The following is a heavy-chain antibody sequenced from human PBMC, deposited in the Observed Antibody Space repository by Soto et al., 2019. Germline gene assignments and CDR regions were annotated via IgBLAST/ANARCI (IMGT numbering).Heavy chain of an antibody. CDR3: AKEIFAAAYAATYAFDL. V-gene: IGHV3-23*01. Sequence: AGSXRLSCAASGFTFSSHAMGWLRQAPGTGPEWVAFVDGSGGDTSYADSVKGRFIVSRDNSDNSLFLHMNSLRAEDTGRYFCAKEIFAAAYAATYAFDLWGQGTLVTVSS. J-gene: IGHJ4*02. D-gene: IGHD2-8*01. CDR2: VDGSGGDT. CDR1: GFTFSSHA.